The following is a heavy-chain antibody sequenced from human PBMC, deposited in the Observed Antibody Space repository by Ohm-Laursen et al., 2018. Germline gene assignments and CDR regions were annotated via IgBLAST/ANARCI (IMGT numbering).Heavy chain of an antibody. CDR3: VRDPSWRELDY. V-gene: IGHV3-33*05. J-gene: IGHJ4*02. CDR1: GFTFSNHG. Sequence: SLRLSCAASGFTFSNHGMHWVRQAPGKGLEWVAIISRDGSTKYYGDSVKGRFTISRDNAKNTLYLQMNSLRAEDTAVYYCVRDPSWRELDYWGQGTLVTVSS. CDR2: ISRDGSTK. D-gene: IGHD1-26*01.